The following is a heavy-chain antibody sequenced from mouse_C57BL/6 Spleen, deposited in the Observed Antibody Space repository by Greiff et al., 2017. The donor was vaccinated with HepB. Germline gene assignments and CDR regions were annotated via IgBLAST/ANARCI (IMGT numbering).Heavy chain of an antibody. V-gene: IGHV7-4*01. CDR3: VKAVSSGSSYTWFAY. CDR2: IRNKANGYTT. D-gene: IGHD1-1*01. J-gene: IGHJ3*01. CDR1: GFTFTDDH. Sequence: EVQGVESGGGLVQPGASLRLSCAASGFTFTDDHMSWVRQPPGKALEWLALIRNKANGYTTEHTASVKGRFTISRDNSQNILYLQMNTLRAEDSATYYCVKAVSSGSSYTWFAYWGQGTLVTVSA.